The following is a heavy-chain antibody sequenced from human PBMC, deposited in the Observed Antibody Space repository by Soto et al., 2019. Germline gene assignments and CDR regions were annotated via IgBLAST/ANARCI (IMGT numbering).Heavy chain of an antibody. Sequence: QVHLQQWGAGLMKPSETLSLTCAVYGGSFSGYYRSWIRQPPGKGLEWIGEINHSGSTNYNPSLKSRVTISADPSKNQFSLKLSSVTAADTAVYYCASTNSIGAIFGVAPYYFNYWGQGTLVTVFS. CDR2: INHSGST. V-gene: IGHV4-34*01. CDR1: GGSFSGYY. CDR3: ASTNSIGAIFGVAPYYFNY. D-gene: IGHD3-3*01. J-gene: IGHJ4*02.